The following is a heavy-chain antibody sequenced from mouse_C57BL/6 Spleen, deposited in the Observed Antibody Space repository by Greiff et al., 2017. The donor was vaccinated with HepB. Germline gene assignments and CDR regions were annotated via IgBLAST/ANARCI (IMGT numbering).Heavy chain of an antibody. V-gene: IGHV2-2*01. CDR2: IWSGGST. J-gene: IGHJ1*03. D-gene: IGHD2-5*01. CDR1: GFSLTSYG. Sequence: VQRVESGPGLVQPSQSLSITCTVSGFSLTSYGVHWVRQSPGKGLEWLGVIWSGGSTDYNAAFISRLSISKDNSKSQVFFKMNSLQADDTAIYYCARSLTIVTTNWYFDVWGTGTTVTVSS. CDR3: ARSLTIVTTNWYFDV.